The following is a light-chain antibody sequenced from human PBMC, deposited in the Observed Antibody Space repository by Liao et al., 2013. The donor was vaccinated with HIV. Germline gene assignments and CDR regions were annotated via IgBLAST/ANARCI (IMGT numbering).Light chain of an antibody. V-gene: IGLV3-21*04. Sequence: SFVLTQPPSVSVAPGKTASITCGGSNIGSKSVHWYQQKPGQAPALVIYYDDDRPSGIPERFSGSHSGNTATLTISRVEAGDEADYYCQVWDSTSDHRGVFGGGTKLTVL. CDR3: QVWDSTSDHRGV. J-gene: IGLJ3*02. CDR2: YDD. CDR1: NIGSKS.